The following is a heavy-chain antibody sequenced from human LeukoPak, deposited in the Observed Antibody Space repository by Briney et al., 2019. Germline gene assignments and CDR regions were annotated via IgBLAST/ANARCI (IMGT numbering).Heavy chain of an antibody. CDR1: GGSISSYY. J-gene: IGHJ4*02. D-gene: IGHD1-26*01. CDR2: IYYSGST. V-gene: IGHV4-59*08. CDR3: ARSRSYHAFDY. Sequence: SETLSLTCTVSGGSISSYYWSWIRQPPGKGLEWIGYIYYSGSTNYNPSLKSRVTISVDTSKNQFSLKLSSVTAADTAVYYCARSRSYHAFDYWGQGTLVTVSS.